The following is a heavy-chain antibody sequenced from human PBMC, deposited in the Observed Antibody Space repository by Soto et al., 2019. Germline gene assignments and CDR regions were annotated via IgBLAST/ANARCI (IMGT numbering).Heavy chain of an antibody. CDR1: GGGIRSRT. CDR3: AGPGYSPKKDGY. V-gene: IGHV1-69*02. CDR2: IIPILGIA. Sequence: GAPVEVCWKDCGGGIRSRTRRWGRQAPGQGLEWMGRIIPILGIANYAQKFQGRVTITADKSTSTAYMELSSLRSEDTAVYYCAGPGYSPKKDGYWGQGTLVTVSS. D-gene: IGHD5-18*01. J-gene: IGHJ4*02.